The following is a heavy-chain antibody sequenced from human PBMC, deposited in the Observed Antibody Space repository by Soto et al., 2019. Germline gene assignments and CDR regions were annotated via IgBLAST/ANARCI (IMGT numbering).Heavy chain of an antibody. CDR3: AHPRGYGVFDAYDI. Sequence: GGSLRLSCVASGFTFSTYAMSWVRQAPGKGLEWVSALSPTGGETYYADSVKGRFTISRDNSMNALYLQMNSLRVDDTAVYYCAHPRGYGVFDAYDIWGQGTMVTVSS. CDR1: GFTFSTYA. J-gene: IGHJ3*02. V-gene: IGHV3-23*01. D-gene: IGHD4-17*01. CDR2: LSPTGGET.